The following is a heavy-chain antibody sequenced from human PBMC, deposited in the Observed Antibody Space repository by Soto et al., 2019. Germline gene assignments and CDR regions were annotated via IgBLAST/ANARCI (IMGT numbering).Heavy chain of an antibody. CDR2: IYQSGST. D-gene: IGHD6-6*01. CDR1: GGSISSRNW. CDR3: AKDRLWGSSDRGAPDDFEV. Sequence: QVHLQESGPGLVKPSGTLSLTCTVSGGSISSRNWWSWLRQSPTKGLEGIGEIYQSGSTNYNPSLESRGTISVDKSKNQFSLELTSLTAADTAVYYCAKDRLWGSSDRGAPDDFEVWGQGTMVTVS. V-gene: IGHV4-4*02. J-gene: IGHJ3*01.